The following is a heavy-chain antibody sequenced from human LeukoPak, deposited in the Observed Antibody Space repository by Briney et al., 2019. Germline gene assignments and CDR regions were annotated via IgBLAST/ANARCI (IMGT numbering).Heavy chain of an antibody. V-gene: IGHV3-53*01. CDR3: ARGYYYDSSGYYLYYYYYGMDV. CDR2: IYSGGST. J-gene: IGHJ6*02. D-gene: IGHD3-22*01. Sequence: GGSLRLSCAASGFTFSSYSMNWVRQAPGKGLEWVSVIYSGGSTYYADSVKGRFTISRDNSKNTLYLQMNSLRAEDTAVYYCARGYYYDSSGYYLYYYYYGMDVWGQGTTVTVSS. CDR1: GFTFSSYS.